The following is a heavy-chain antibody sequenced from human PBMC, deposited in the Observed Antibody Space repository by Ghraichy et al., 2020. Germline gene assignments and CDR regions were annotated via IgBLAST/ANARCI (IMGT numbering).Heavy chain of an antibody. Sequence: SETLSLTCTVSGGSISSSSYYWGWIRQPPGKGLEWIGSIYYSGSTYYNPSLKSRVTISVDTSKNQFSLKLSSVTAADTAVYYCARPTPPPYCGGDCYPTIDAFDIWGQGTMVTVSS. V-gene: IGHV4-39*01. J-gene: IGHJ3*02. CDR1: GGSISSSSYY. CDR3: ARPTPPPYCGGDCYPTIDAFDI. D-gene: IGHD2-21*02. CDR2: IYYSGST.